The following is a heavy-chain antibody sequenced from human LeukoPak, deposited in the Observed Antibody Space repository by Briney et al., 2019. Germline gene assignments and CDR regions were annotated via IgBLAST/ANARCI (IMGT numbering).Heavy chain of an antibody. CDR2: INHSERT. CDR1: GGSFSTDY. V-gene: IGHV4-34*01. J-gene: IGHJ2*01. CDR3: VRTAEFVGNFDL. Sequence: SETLSLTCVVYGGSFSTDYWSWVRQPPGKGLEWIGEINHSERTNYNPSLNSRVTISVNTSNNNCALNVTSVTAANPAGDDWVRTAEFVGNFDLWGRGTLVPVSP. D-gene: IGHD2-15*01.